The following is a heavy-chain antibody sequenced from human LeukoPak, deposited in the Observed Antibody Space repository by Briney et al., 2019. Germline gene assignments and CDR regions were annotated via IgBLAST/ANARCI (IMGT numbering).Heavy chain of an antibody. J-gene: IGHJ3*02. Sequence: PGGSLRLSYAASGFTFSSYSMNWVRQAPGKGLEWVSSISSSSSYIYYADSVKGRFTISRDNAKNSLYLQMNSLRAEDTAVYYCAKAATYYYDSRDPAGPGDIWGQGTMVTVSS. D-gene: IGHD3-22*01. CDR3: AKAATYYYDSRDPAGPGDI. CDR1: GFTFSSYS. CDR2: ISSSSSYI. V-gene: IGHV3-21*01.